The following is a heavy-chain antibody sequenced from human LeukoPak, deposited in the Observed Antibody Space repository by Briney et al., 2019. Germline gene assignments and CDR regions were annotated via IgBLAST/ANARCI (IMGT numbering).Heavy chain of an antibody. CDR2: SYYSGST. V-gene: IGHV4-39*01. Sequence: SSETLSLTCSVSGGSISRSTYYWGWIRQPPGKGLEWIGSSYYSGSTYYSPSLRSRVTISVDTSKNQFSLKLTSVTAADTAVYYCARHASVSGNWPRPLDYWGQGSLGTVSS. CDR1: GGSISRSTYY. CDR3: ARHASVSGNWPRPLDY. J-gene: IGHJ4*02. D-gene: IGHD3-3*01.